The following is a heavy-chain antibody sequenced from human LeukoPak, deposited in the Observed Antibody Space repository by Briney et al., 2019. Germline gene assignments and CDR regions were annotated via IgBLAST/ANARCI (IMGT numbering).Heavy chain of an antibody. CDR1: GGSISSGSYY. Sequence: SETLSLTCTVSGGSISSGSYYWSWIRQPAGKGLEWIGRIYTSGSTNYNPSLKSRVTISVDTSKNQFSLKLSSVTAADTAVYYCVRQGDGYCTSTNCLFSFDYWGQGTLVTVSS. D-gene: IGHD2-2*03. V-gene: IGHV4-61*02. J-gene: IGHJ4*02. CDR3: VRQGDGYCTSTNCLFSFDY. CDR2: IYTSGST.